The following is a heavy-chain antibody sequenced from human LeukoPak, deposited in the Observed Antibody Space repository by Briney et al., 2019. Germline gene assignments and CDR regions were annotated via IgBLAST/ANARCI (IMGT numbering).Heavy chain of an antibody. D-gene: IGHD2-2*01. CDR3: ARDLLGYCSSTSCYLGDYYGMDV. CDR2: IYTSGST. J-gene: IGHJ6*02. CDR1: GGSISSYY. Sequence: PSETLSLTCTVSGGSISSYYWSWIRQPAGKGLEWIGRIYTSGSTNYNPSLKSRVTMSVDTSKNQFSLKLSPVTAADTAVYYCARDLLGYCSSTSCYLGDYYGMDVWGQGTTVTVSS. V-gene: IGHV4-4*07.